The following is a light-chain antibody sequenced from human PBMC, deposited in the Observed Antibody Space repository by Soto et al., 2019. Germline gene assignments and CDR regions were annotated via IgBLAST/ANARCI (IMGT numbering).Light chain of an antibody. CDR1: SSDVGGYNS. CDR2: DVS. Sequence: QSVLTQPASVSGSPGQSITISCIGTSSDVGGYNSVSWYQQHPGKVPKIMIYDVSIRPSGVPDRFSGSKSGNTASLTISGLQAEDEADYYCSSYTSITALVFGTGTKLTVL. V-gene: IGLV2-14*01. J-gene: IGLJ1*01. CDR3: SSYTSITALV.